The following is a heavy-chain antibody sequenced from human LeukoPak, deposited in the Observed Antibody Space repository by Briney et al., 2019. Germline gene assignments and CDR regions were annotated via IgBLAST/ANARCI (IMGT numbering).Heavy chain of an antibody. D-gene: IGHD2-15*01. CDR1: GFTFSSYA. CDR2: ISGSGGST. Sequence: GGSLRLSCAASGFTFSSYAMSWVRQAPGKGLEWVSAISGSGGSTYYADSVKGRFTISRDNSKNKLYLQMNSLRAEDTAVYYCAKEGYSSGGSCYENWGQGTLVTVSS. J-gene: IGHJ4*02. CDR3: AKEGYSSGGSCYEN. V-gene: IGHV3-23*01.